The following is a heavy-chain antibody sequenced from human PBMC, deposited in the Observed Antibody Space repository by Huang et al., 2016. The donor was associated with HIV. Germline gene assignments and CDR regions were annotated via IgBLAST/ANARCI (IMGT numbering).Heavy chain of an antibody. V-gene: IGHV1-3*01. CDR3: ARAARGDGYQGAFDV. D-gene: IGHD2-2*01. Sequence: QGQLVQSGAEMKKPGASVKLSCKASGYIFTSYAIHWLRRAPGQSLQWLGWINPGNTQIPFSQQFQGRVTISRDTSTNTVALEVSNVSPRDTAVYYCARAARGDGYQGAFDVWGQGTAVTVSS. CDR2: INPGNTQI. J-gene: IGHJ3*01. CDR1: GYIFTSYA.